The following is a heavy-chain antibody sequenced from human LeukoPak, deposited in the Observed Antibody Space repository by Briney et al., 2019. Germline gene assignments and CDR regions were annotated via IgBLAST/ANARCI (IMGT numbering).Heavy chain of an antibody. V-gene: IGHV4-39*01. CDR1: GGSISSSSYY. CDR2: IYYSGSP. Sequence: SETLSLTCTVSGGSISSSSYYWGWIRQPPGKGLEWIGSIYYSGSPYYNPSLKSRVTISVDTSKNQFSLKLSSVTVADTAVYYCARPGPRAARHPFDYWGQGTLVTVSS. CDR3: ARPGPRAARHPFDY. J-gene: IGHJ4*02. D-gene: IGHD6-6*01.